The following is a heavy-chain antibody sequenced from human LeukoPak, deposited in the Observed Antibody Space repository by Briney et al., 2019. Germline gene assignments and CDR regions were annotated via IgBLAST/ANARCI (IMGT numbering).Heavy chain of an antibody. CDR3: ARVRKLRTRGVMDPLDY. J-gene: IGHJ4*02. D-gene: IGHD3-10*01. Sequence: GGSLRLSCAASGFTFNYYWLTWVRHAPGKGLELVANIQQDGSEKYYVDSVKGRFIISRDNAKNSLYLQMNSLRAEDTAVYYCARVRKLRTRGVMDPLDYWGQGTLVTVSS. CDR1: GFTFNYYW. V-gene: IGHV3-7*01. CDR2: IQQDGSEK.